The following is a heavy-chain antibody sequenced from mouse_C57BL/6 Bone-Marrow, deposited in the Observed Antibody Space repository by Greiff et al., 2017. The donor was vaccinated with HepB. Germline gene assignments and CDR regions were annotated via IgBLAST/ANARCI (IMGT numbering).Heavy chain of an antibody. D-gene: IGHD2-3*01. V-gene: IGHV3-6*01. CDR3: ASYDGYYLDY. J-gene: IGHJ2*01. Sequence: ESGPGLVKPSQSLSLTCSVTGYSITSGYYWNWIRQFPGNKLEWMGYISYDGSNNYNPSLKNRISITRDTSKNQFFLKLNSVTTEDTATYYCASYDGYYLDYWGQGTTLTVSS. CDR2: ISYDGSN. CDR1: GYSITSGYY.